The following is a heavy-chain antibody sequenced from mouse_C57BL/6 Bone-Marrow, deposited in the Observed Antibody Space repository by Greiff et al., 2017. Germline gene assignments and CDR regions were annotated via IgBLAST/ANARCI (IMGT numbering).Heavy chain of an antibody. CDR1: GYTFTSYW. Sequence: QVQLQQPGAELVKPGASVKMSCKASGYTFTSYWITWVKQRPRQGLEWIGDVYPGSGSTNYNEKFKSKATLTVDTSSSTAYMQLSSLTSEDSAVYYCASSGLLWVRHWDYWGQGTTLTVSS. CDR2: VYPGSGST. J-gene: IGHJ2*01. D-gene: IGHD2-2*01. CDR3: ASSGLLWVRHWDY. V-gene: IGHV1-55*01.